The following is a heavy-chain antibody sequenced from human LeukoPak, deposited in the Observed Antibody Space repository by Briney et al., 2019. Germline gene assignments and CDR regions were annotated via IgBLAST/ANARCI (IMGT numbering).Heavy chain of an antibody. CDR3: ARKRTWGRAFDP. J-gene: IGHJ5*02. V-gene: IGHV1-8*01. Sequence: GASVKVSCKASGYTFTSYDINWVRQATGQGLEWMGWMNPNSGNTGYAQKFQGRVTMTRNTSISTAYMELSSLRSEDTAVYYCARKRTWGRAFDPWGQGTLVTVSS. D-gene: IGHD1-26*01. CDR2: MNPNSGNT. CDR1: GYTFTSYD.